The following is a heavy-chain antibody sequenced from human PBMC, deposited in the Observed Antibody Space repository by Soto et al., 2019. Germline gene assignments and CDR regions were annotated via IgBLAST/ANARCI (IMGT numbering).Heavy chain of an antibody. D-gene: IGHD3-3*02. CDR1: GYPISSGYY. CDR3: ARADGYTFLYYFDY. J-gene: IGHJ4*02. CDR2: MYYSGTT. Sequence: LSLTCDVSGYPISSGYYWGWIRQPPVKVLECIVSMYYSGTTLYSPSVRNRVTISLDKSKNRFSLQLSSVTAADTAIYYCARADGYTFLYYFDYWGQGALVTVSS. V-gene: IGHV4-38-2*01.